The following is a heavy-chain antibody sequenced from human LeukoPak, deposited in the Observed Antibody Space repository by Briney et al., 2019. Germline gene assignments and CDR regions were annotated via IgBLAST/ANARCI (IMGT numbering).Heavy chain of an antibody. J-gene: IGHJ4*02. CDR3: AKDQGYGSGTFLGY. Sequence: PGGSLRLSCAASGFTFTTYSMLWVRQAPDKGLEWVAVISYNGNNQYYADSVKGRFTISRDNSKNTLYLQMNSLRAEDTAVYYCAKDQGYGSGTFLGYCGQGTLVTVSS. V-gene: IGHV3-30*18. CDR2: ISYNGNNQ. CDR1: GFTFTTYS. D-gene: IGHD3-10*01.